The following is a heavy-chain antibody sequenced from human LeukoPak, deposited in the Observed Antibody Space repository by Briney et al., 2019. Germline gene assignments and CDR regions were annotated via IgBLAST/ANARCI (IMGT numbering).Heavy chain of an antibody. J-gene: IGHJ6*02. D-gene: IGHD3-22*01. V-gene: IGHV3-33*08. CDR3: ARGPYYYDSNGYYYYYGMDV. CDR1: GFTFSSYW. Sequence: GGSLRLSCAASGFTFSSYWMSWVRQAPGKGLEWVAVIWYDGSNKYYADSVKGRFTISRDNSKNTLYLQMNSLRAEDTAVYYCARGPYYYDSNGYYYYYGMDVWGQGTTVTVSS. CDR2: IWYDGSNK.